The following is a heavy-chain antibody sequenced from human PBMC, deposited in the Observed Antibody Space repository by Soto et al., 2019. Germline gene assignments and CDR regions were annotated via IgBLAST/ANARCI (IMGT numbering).Heavy chain of an antibody. D-gene: IGHD6-19*01. V-gene: IGHV3-11*05. Sequence: GGSLRLSCAAPGLTVSTNYMSWVRQAPGKGLEWVSIMYSDGSYTNYADSVKGRFTISRDNAKNSLYLQMNSLRAEDTAVYYCARVHVNSSGPYYFDYWGQGTLVTVSS. CDR3: ARVHVNSSGPYYFDY. CDR2: MYSDGSYT. CDR1: GLTVSTNY. J-gene: IGHJ4*02.